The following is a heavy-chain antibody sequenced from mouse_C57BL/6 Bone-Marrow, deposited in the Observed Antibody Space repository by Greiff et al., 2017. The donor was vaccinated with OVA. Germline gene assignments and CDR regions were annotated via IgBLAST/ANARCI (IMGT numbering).Heavy chain of an antibody. J-gene: IGHJ1*03. D-gene: IGHD2-3*01. CDR3: ARGLPMMVTPYWYFDV. CDR2: IYPGDGDT. Sequence: VQLQQSGAELVKPGASLKISCKASGYAFSSYWMNWVKQRPGKGLEWIGQIYPGDGDTNYNGKFKGKATLTADKSSSTAYMQLSSLTSEDSAVYFCARGLPMMVTPYWYFDVWGTGTTVTVSS. CDR1: GYAFSSYW. V-gene: IGHV1-80*01.